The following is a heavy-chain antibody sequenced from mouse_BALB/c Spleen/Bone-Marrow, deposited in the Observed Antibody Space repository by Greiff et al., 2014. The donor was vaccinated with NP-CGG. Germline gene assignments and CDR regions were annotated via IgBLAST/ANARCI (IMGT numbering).Heavy chain of an antibody. CDR2: IWSGGST. J-gene: IGHJ2*01. V-gene: IGHV2-2*02. Sequence: QVQLKESGSGLVQPSQSLSITCTVSGFSLTTYGVHWVRQSPGKGLEWLGVIWSGGSTDYNAAFISRLSISKDNSKSQVFFKMNSLQANDIAIYYCARNHRGYYFDYWGQGTTLTVSS. D-gene: IGHD3-1*01. CDR1: GFSLTTYG. CDR3: ARNHRGYYFDY.